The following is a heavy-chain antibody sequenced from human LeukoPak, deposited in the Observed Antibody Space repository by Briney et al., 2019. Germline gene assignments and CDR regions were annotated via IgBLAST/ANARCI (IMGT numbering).Heavy chain of an antibody. CDR1: GVTFDDYA. Sequence: QAGGSLRLSCAASGVTFDDYAMHWVRQAPGKGLEWVSLISWDGGSTYYADSVKGRFTISRDNSKNSLYLQMNSLRAEDTALYYCAKDINPGYSYGPDYWGQGTLVTVSS. CDR2: ISWDGGST. CDR3: AKDINPGYSYGPDY. D-gene: IGHD5-18*01. V-gene: IGHV3-43D*04. J-gene: IGHJ4*02.